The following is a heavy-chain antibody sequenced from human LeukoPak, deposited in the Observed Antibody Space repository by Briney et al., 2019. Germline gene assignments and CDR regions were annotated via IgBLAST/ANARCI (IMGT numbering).Heavy chain of an antibody. V-gene: IGHV7-4-1*02. Sequence: ASVKVSCKASGYTFTSYAMNWVRQAPGQGLEWMGWINTNTGNPTYAQGFTGRFVFSLDTSVSTADLQISSLKAEDTAVYYCARPFTSSSWYGAFDIWGQGTMVTVSS. CDR2: INTNTGNP. CDR3: ARPFTSSSWYGAFDI. J-gene: IGHJ3*02. CDR1: GYTFTSYA. D-gene: IGHD6-13*01.